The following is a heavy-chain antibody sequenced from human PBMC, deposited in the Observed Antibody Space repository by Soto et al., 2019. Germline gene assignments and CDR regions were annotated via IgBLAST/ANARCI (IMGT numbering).Heavy chain of an antibody. V-gene: IGHV3-21*01. CDR3: AREGGDPPYYYFGLDV. J-gene: IGHJ6*02. D-gene: IGHD6-25*01. CDR1: GFTFSSYT. Sequence: EVQLVESGGGLVKPGGSLRLSCAASGFTFSSYTINWVRQAPGKGLEWVSSISSSSIYIYYADSVKGRFTISRDNAKNSLFLHMNNLRAEDTAVYFCAREGGDPPYYYFGLDVWGQGTTVTVSS. CDR2: ISSSSIYI.